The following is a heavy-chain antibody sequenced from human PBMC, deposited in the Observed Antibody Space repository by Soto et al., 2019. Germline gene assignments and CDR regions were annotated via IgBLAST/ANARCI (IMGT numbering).Heavy chain of an antibody. V-gene: IGHV3-21*01. D-gene: IGHD2-2*01. CDR3: ARETPWSYCSSTSCLIRDAFDI. CDR1: GFTFSSYS. Sequence: EVQLVESGGGLVKPGGSLRLSCAASGFTFSSYSMNWVRQAPGKGLEWVASISSSSSYIYYADSVKGRFTISRDNTKNSLDLQMNSLRAEDTAVYYCARETPWSYCSSTSCLIRDAFDIWGQGTMVTVSS. J-gene: IGHJ3*02. CDR2: ISSSSSYI.